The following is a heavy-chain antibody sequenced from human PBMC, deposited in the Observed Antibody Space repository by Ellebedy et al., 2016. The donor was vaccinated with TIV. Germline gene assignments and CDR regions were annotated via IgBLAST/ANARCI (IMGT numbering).Heavy chain of an antibody. D-gene: IGHD3-3*01. Sequence: PGGSLRLSCAVSGFTFSSYAMSWVRQAPGKGLEWVSAISGSGGRTYYADSVKGRFTISRDNSRNTLYLQMNSLRAEDTAAYYCAKGDYDFWSGYPHFDYWGQGTLVTVSS. CDR3: AKGDYDFWSGYPHFDY. V-gene: IGHV3-23*01. CDR1: GFTFSSYA. CDR2: ISGSGGRT. J-gene: IGHJ4*02.